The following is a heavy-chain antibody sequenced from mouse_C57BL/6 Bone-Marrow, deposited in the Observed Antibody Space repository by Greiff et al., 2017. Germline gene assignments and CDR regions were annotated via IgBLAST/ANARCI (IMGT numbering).Heavy chain of an antibody. V-gene: IGHV1-59*01. CDR3: ARSYDGYYGFAY. CDR2: IDPSDSHT. J-gene: IGHJ3*01. CDR1: GYTFTSYW. Sequence: QVQLQQPGAELVRPGTSVKLSCKASGYTFTSYWMHWVKQRPGQGLEWIGVIDPSDSHTNYNQKFKGKATLTVDTSSSTAYMQLSSLTSEDSAVYDCARSYDGYYGFAYWGQGTLVTVSA. D-gene: IGHD2-3*01.